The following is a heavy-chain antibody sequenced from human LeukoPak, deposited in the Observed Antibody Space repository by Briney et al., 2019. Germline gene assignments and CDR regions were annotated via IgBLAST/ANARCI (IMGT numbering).Heavy chain of an antibody. CDR2: IRYDGSNK. Sequence: GGSLRLSCAASGFTFGSYGMHWVRQAPGKGLEWVAFIRYDGSNKYYADSVKGRFTISRDNSKNTLYLQMNSLRAEDTAVYYCAKGPGMVRGVIWGALDYYYMDVWGKGTTVTVSS. D-gene: IGHD3-10*01. J-gene: IGHJ6*03. CDR3: AKGPGMVRGVIWGALDYYYMDV. V-gene: IGHV3-30*02. CDR1: GFTFGSYG.